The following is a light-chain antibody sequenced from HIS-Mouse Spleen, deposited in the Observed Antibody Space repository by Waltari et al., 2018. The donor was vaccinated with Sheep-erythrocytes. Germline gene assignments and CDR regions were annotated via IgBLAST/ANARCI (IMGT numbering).Light chain of an antibody. CDR2: DVR. Sequence: QSALTQPRSVSGSPGQPVTISCTGTSSDVGGYNYVSWYHQHPGNAPKLMIYDVRKRPSGVPDRFSGSKSGNTASLTISGLQAEDEADYYCCSYAGSYNHVFATGTKVTVL. CDR1: SSDVGGYNY. J-gene: IGLJ1*01. CDR3: CSYAGSYNHV. V-gene: IGLV2-11*01.